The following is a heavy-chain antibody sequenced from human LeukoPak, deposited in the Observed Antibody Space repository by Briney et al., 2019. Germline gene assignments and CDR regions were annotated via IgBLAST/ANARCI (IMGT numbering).Heavy chain of an antibody. Sequence: ASVKVSCKASGYTFTGYHMHWVRQAPGQGLEWMGRINPNSGGTNYAQKFQGRVTMTRDTSISTAYMELSRLRSDDTAVYYCARDYCSSTNCLFDYWGQGTLVTVSS. CDR2: INPNSGGT. J-gene: IGHJ4*02. V-gene: IGHV1-2*06. D-gene: IGHD2-2*01. CDR1: GYTFTGYH. CDR3: ARDYCSSTNCLFDY.